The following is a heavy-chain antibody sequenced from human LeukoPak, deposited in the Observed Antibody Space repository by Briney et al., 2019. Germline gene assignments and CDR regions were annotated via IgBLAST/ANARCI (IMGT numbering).Heavy chain of an antibody. CDR3: AGGYSYHYYYMYV. CDR1: GGSISSYY. D-gene: IGHD5-18*01. J-gene: IGHJ6*03. CDR2: IYTSGST. V-gene: IGHV4-4*07. Sequence: SSETLSLTSTVSGGSISSYYWSWIRQPAGKGLEWIGRIYTSGSTNYNPSLKSRVTMSVDTSKNQFSLKLSSVTAADTAVYYSAGGYSYHYYYMYVWGKGTTVTVSS.